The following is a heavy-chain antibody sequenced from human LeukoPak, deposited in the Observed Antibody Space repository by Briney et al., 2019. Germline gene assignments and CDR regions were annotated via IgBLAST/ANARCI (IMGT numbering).Heavy chain of an antibody. D-gene: IGHD3-3*01. CDR3: EKDLETDVWRCYDYYYYYMDV. J-gene: IGHJ6*03. CDR2: TSATGGST. V-gene: IGHV3-23*01. Sequence: GGSLRLSCAASGFTFSSYARGWVRQAPGKGLEWVSTTSATGGSTYYADSVKGRFTISRDNSEDTLYLQMNSLRAEDTAVYYCEKDLETDVWRCYDYYYYYMDVWGKGSTVTVSS. CDR1: GFTFSSYA.